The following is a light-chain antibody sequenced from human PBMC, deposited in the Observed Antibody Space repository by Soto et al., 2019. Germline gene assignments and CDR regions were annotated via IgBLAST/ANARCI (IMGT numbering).Light chain of an antibody. V-gene: IGKV3-20*01. CDR2: GAS. CDR3: QQYGSSPPYT. J-gene: IGKJ2*01. Sequence: EIVLTQSPGTLSLSPGDRATLSCRASQSVSSSYLARYQQKPGQAPRLLIYGASSRATGIPDRFSGSGSGTDFTLTISRLEPEDFAVYYCQQYGSSPPYTFGQGTKLEIK. CDR1: QSVSSSY.